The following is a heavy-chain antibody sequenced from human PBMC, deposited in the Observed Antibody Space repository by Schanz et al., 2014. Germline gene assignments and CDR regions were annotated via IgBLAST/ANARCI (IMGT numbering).Heavy chain of an antibody. CDR3: ARDGNYYGSRNYYKTPYYFDY. V-gene: IGHV3-66*01. Sequence: EVQLVESWGGFVQPGGSLGLSCVVSGFTVSSDHMSWVRQAPGKGLEWVSTIYASGATYYADSVKRRFTISRDISKNTLHLQVTSLRAEDTAIYYCARDGNYYGSRNYYKTPYYFDYWGQGTLGTVSS. CDR2: IYASGAT. J-gene: IGHJ4*02. D-gene: IGHD3-10*01. CDR1: GFTVSSDH.